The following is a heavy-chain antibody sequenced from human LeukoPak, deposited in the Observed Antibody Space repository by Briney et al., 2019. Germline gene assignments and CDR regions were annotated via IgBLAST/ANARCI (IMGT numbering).Heavy chain of an antibody. CDR3: AREEAVAGIGAYYYYGMDA. CDR1: GYIFTSYG. V-gene: IGHV1-18*01. Sequence: ASVKVSCKASGYIFTSYGISWVRQAPGQGLEWMGWISAYNGNTNYAQKLQGRVTMNTDTSTSTAYMELRSLRSDDTAVYYCAREEAVAGIGAYYYYGMDAWGQGTTVTVSS. D-gene: IGHD6-19*01. CDR2: ISAYNGNT. J-gene: IGHJ6*02.